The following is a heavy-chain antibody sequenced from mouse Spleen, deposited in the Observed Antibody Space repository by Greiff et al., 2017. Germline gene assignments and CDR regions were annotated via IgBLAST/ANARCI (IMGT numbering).Heavy chain of an antibody. CDR2: IDPANGNT. CDR3: AREGAEGDYEEAWFAY. D-gene: IGHD2-4*01. CDR1: GFNITDTY. V-gene: IGHV14-3*02. Sequence: VQLKESGAELVKPGASVKLSCTASGFNITDTYMHWVKQRPEQGLEWIGRIDPANGNTNYDPKFQGKATITADTSSNTAYLQLSSLTSEDTAVYYCAREGAEGDYEEAWFAYWGQGTLVTVSA. J-gene: IGHJ3*01.